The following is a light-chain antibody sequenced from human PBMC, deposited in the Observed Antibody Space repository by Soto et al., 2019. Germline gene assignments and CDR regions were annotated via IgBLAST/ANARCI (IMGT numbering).Light chain of an antibody. Sequence: QSVLTQSHSASASLGASVKLICTLSSGHSNYAIAWHQQQSEKGPRYLMKLNSDGSHSKGDGIPDRFSGSSSGAERYLTISSLQSEDEADYYCQTWGSGIVVFGGGTKLAVL. CDR2: LNSDGSH. V-gene: IGLV4-69*01. J-gene: IGLJ2*01. CDR3: QTWGSGIVV. CDR1: SGHSNYA.